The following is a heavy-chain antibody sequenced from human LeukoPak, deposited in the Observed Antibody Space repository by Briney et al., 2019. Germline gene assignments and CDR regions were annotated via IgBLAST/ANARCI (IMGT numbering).Heavy chain of an antibody. CDR2: IIPIFGTA. V-gene: IGHV1-69*13. Sequence: SVKVSCKASGYTFTSYGISWVRQAPGQGLEWMGGIIPIFGTANYAQKFQGRVTITADESTSTAYMELSSLRSEDTAVYYCAWMDGRGYWGQGTLVTVSS. CDR1: GYTFTSYG. CDR3: AWMDGRGY. D-gene: IGHD1-26*01. J-gene: IGHJ4*02.